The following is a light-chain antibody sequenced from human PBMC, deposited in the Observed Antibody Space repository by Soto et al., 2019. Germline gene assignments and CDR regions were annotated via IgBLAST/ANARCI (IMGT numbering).Light chain of an antibody. CDR1: QGVTTN. V-gene: IGKV3-15*01. Sequence: IVMTQYQAGVSVSPWERVPLYCRAGQGVTTNFAWYQQKSGQSPRLLIYDVSTRATGVPARFSGTGSETDFTLTISGLQSEDSAVYFCQQYNNWPFAFGQGSGLAI. J-gene: IGKJ5*01. CDR3: QQYNNWPFA. CDR2: DVS.